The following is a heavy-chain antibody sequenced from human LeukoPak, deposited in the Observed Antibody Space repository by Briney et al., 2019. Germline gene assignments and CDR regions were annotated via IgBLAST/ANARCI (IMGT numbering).Heavy chain of an antibody. CDR2: IIPIFGTA. CDR3: ARGANYDILTGYYPLHYSYYGMDV. D-gene: IGHD3-9*01. Sequence: GASVKISCKASGGTFSSYAISWVRQAPGQGLEWMGVIIPIFGTANYAQKFQGRVTITADESTSTAYMELSSLRSEDTAVYYCARGANYDILTGYYPLHYSYYGMDVWGKGTTATVSS. CDR1: GGTFSSYA. J-gene: IGHJ6*04. V-gene: IGHV1-69*13.